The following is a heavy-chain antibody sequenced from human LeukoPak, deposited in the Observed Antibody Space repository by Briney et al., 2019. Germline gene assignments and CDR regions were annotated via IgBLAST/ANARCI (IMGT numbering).Heavy chain of an antibody. Sequence: GGPLRLSCAASGFTSSNYWMSWVRQAPRKGLEWVANIKQDGSEKYYVDSVKGRFTISGDNAKNSLYLQMNSLRAEDTAVYYCARDRGSSGWYEFDYWGQGTLVTVSS. CDR1: GFTSSNYW. J-gene: IGHJ4*02. V-gene: IGHV3-7*01. D-gene: IGHD6-19*01. CDR3: ARDRGSSGWYEFDY. CDR2: IKQDGSEK.